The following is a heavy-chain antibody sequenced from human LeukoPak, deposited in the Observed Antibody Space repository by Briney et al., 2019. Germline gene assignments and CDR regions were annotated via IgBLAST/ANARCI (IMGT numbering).Heavy chain of an antibody. CDR2: IIPIFGTA. J-gene: IGHJ4*02. Sequence: SVKVSCKASGGTFSSYAISWVRQAPGQGLEWMGGIIPIFGTANYAQKFQGRVTITTDESASTAYMELSSLRSEDTAVYYCVWGDYDILTGYLDYWGQGTLVTVSS. CDR3: VWGDYDILTGYLDY. V-gene: IGHV1-69*05. D-gene: IGHD3-9*01. CDR1: GGTFSSYA.